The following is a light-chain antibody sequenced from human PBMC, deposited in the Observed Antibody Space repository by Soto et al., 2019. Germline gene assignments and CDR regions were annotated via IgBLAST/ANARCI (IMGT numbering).Light chain of an antibody. Sequence: QSVLTQPASVSGSPGQSITISCTGTSNDVGIYNSVSWFQHHPGKGPKLVIYDVSNRPSGVSNRFSGSKSGNTASLTISGLQAEDEADYHCSSYTISSTYVFGTGTNVTVL. CDR2: DVS. V-gene: IGLV2-14*01. CDR3: SSYTISSTYV. CDR1: SNDVGIYNS. J-gene: IGLJ1*01.